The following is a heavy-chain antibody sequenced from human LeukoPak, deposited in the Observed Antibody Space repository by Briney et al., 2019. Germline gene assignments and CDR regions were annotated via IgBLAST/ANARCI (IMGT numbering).Heavy chain of an antibody. CDR2: IYPGDSDT. J-gene: IGHJ5*02. V-gene: IGHV5-51*01. D-gene: IGHD3-16*01. CDR1: GYRFSTFW. CDR3: ARPRDYAASWFDP. Sequence: GESLKISCKGSGYRFSTFWIGWVRQMPGKGLEWMGIIYPGDSDTRYSPSFQGQVTISADKSISTAYLQWSSLKASDTAMYYCARPRDYAASWFDPWGQGTLVTVSS.